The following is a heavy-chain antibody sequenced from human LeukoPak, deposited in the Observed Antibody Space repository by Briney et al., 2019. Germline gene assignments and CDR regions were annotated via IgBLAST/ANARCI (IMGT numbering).Heavy chain of an antibody. D-gene: IGHD6-13*01. Sequence: GGSLRLSCAASGFTFSSYAMSWVRQAPGKGLEWVSAISGSGGSTYYADSVKGRFTISRDNSKNTLYLQMNSLRAEDTAVYYCAIRLSSNWGPFDYWGQGTLVTVSS. CDR3: AIRLSSNWGPFDY. CDR1: GFTFSSYA. J-gene: IGHJ4*02. CDR2: ISGSGGST. V-gene: IGHV3-23*01.